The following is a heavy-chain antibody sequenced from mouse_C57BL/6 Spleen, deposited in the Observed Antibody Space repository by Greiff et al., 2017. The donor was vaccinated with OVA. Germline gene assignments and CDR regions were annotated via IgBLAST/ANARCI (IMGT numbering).Heavy chain of an antibody. CDR3: ARSFITTVGVFDY. CDR2: IYPRDGST. D-gene: IGHD1-1*01. Sequence: VQLQESGPELVKPGASVKLSCKASGYTFTSYDINWVKQRPGQGLEWIGWIYPRDGSTKYNEKFKGKATLTVDTSSSTAYMELHSLTSEDSAVYFCARSFITTVGVFDYWGQGTTLTVSS. V-gene: IGHV1-85*01. CDR1: GYTFTSYD. J-gene: IGHJ2*01.